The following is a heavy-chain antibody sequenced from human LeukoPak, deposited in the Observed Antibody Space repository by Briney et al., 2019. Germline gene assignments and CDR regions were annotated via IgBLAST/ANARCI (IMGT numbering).Heavy chain of an antibody. V-gene: IGHV3-23*01. J-gene: IGHJ4*02. Sequence: GGSLRLSCAASGFTFGSYAMSWVRQAPGKGLEWVSAISGSGGSTYYADSVKGRFTISRDNSKNTLYLQMNSLRAEDTAVYYCAKGGYSYGRLYFDYWGQGTLVTVSS. CDR2: ISGSGGST. D-gene: IGHD5-18*01. CDR1: GFTFGSYA. CDR3: AKGGYSYGRLYFDY.